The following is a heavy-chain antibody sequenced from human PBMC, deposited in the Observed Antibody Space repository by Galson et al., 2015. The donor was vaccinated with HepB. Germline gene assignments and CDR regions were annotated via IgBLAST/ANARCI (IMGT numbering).Heavy chain of an antibody. CDR3: TKVYQSYYMDV. CDR2: ITGGGGGT. CDR1: GFTFSSYA. Sequence: SLRLSCAASGFTFSSYAMRWFRQAPGMGLEWVSAITGGGGGTYYADSVKGRFTISRDNSENTLYLQMNSLRAEDTAVYYCTKVYQSYYMDVWGKGTTVTVSS. V-gene: IGHV3-23*01. J-gene: IGHJ6*03. D-gene: IGHD2-2*01.